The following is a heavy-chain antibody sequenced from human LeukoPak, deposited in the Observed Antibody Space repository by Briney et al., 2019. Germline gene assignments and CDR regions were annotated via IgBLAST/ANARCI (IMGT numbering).Heavy chain of an antibody. D-gene: IGHD3-22*01. Sequence: ASVKVSCKVPGYTLTELSMHWVRQAPGKRREWMGGGDAEDDETFYAQKFQGRVTMTEDTSTHTAYMELSSLRSEDTAVYYCATPAPSHYYDLRYYLDYWGQGTLVPVSS. CDR3: ATPAPSHYYDLRYYLDY. V-gene: IGHV1-24*01. J-gene: IGHJ4*02. CDR1: GYTLTELS. CDR2: GDAEDDET.